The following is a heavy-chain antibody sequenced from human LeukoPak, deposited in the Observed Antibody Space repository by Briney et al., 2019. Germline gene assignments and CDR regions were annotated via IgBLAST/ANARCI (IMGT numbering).Heavy chain of an antibody. Sequence: SETLSLTCTVSGGSISSYYWSWLRQPAGKGLEWIGRIHTSGNTNYNPSLKSRVTMSVATSKNQFSLKLSSVTAADTAVYYCARDRYYYDSSGSAGDYWGQGTLVTVSS. CDR1: GGSISSYY. CDR2: IHTSGNT. V-gene: IGHV4-4*07. CDR3: ARDRYYYDSSGSAGDY. J-gene: IGHJ4*02. D-gene: IGHD3-22*01.